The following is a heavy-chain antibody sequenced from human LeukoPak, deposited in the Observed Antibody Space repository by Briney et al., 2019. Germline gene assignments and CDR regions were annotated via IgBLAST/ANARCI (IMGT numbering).Heavy chain of an antibody. CDR2: IYSGNNA. Sequence: PGGSLRLSCAASGFTVNSFYMTWVRQAPGKGLEWVSVIYSGNNAYYADSVKGRFTISRDNAKNSLYLQMNSLRAEDTAVYYCARDRYVGATTAGDSDSWGQGTLVTVSS. CDR1: GFTVNSFY. J-gene: IGHJ4*02. V-gene: IGHV3-53*01. CDR3: ARDRYVGATTAGDSDS. D-gene: IGHD1-26*01.